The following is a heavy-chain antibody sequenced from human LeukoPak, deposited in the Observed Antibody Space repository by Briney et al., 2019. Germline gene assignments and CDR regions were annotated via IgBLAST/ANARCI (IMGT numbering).Heavy chain of an antibody. CDR3: ARDFSRDPGAFDI. CDR2: INPSGGST. V-gene: IGHV1-46*01. D-gene: IGHD2/OR15-2a*01. Sequence: GASVKVSCKASGYTFTSYYMHWVRQAPGQGLEWMGIINPSGGSTSYAQKFQGRVTMTRDMSTSTVYMELSSLRSEDTAVYYCARDFSRDPGAFDIWGQGTMVTVSS. J-gene: IGHJ3*02. CDR1: GYTFTSYY.